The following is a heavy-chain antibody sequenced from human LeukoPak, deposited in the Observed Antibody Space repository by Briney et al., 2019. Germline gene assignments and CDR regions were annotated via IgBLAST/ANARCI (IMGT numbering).Heavy chain of an antibody. D-gene: IGHD3-3*01. V-gene: IGHV3-21*01. Sequence: PGGSLRLSCAASGFTFSSYSMNWVRQAPGKGLEWVSSISSSSYIYYADSVKGRFTISRDNAKNSLYLQMNSLRAEDTAVYCCARDGKSYYDFWSGYYSDYWGQGTLVTVSS. J-gene: IGHJ4*02. CDR2: ISSSSYI. CDR1: GFTFSSYS. CDR3: ARDGKSYYDFWSGYYSDY.